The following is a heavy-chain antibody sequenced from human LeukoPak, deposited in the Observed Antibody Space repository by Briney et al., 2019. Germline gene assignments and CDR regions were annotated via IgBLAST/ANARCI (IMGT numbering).Heavy chain of an antibody. CDR1: GFTFSTYW. V-gene: IGHV3-74*03. J-gene: IGHJ4*02. CDR3: ARDLDWILFDY. CDR2: IRPEGTTT. Sequence: GGSLRLSCAASGFTFSTYWMHWVRQAPGKGLVWVSRIRPEGTTTAYADSVKGRFTISRDNAKNTLFLQMDSLSAEDTAVYYCARDLDWILFDYWGQGTLVTVSS. D-gene: IGHD3-9*01.